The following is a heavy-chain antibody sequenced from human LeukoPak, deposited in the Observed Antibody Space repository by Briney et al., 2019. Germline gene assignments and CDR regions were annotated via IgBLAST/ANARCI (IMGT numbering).Heavy chain of an antibody. CDR1: GFTFSSYG. D-gene: IGHD3-22*01. J-gene: IGHJ3*02. V-gene: IGHV3-33*01. CDR2: IWYDGSYQ. CDR3: ARRLVVITTRIDAFDI. Sequence: GGSLRLSCAASGFTFSSYGMHWVRRAPGKGLEWVAVIWYDGSYQYYADSVRGRFTISRDNSKNTLYLQMNSLRAEDTTVYYCARRLVVITTRIDAFDIWGQGTMVTVSS.